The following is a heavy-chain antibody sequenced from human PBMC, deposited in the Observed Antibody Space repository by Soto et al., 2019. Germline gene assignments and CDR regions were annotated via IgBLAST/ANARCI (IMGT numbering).Heavy chain of an antibody. CDR2: ISGSGGST. J-gene: IGHJ4*02. CDR1: GFTFSSYA. V-gene: IGHV3-23*01. Sequence: GGSLRLSCAASGFTFSSYAMSWVRQAPGKGLEWVSAISGSGGSTYYADSVKGRFTISRDNSKNTLYLQMNSLRAEDTAVYYCARLYSYGYDEPFDYWGQGTLVTVSS. CDR3: ARLYSYGYDEPFDY. D-gene: IGHD5-18*01.